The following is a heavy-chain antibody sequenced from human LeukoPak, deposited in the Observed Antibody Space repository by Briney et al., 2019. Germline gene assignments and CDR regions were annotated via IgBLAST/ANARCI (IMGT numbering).Heavy chain of an antibody. CDR2: ISWNSGSI. CDR1: GFTFDDYA. Sequence: GRSLRLSCAASGFTFDDYAMHWVRQAPGKGLEWVSGISWNSGSIGYADSVKGRFTISRDNAKNSLYLQMNSLRAEDTAVYYCAKDRGSGSYYDYWGQGTLVAVSS. J-gene: IGHJ4*02. V-gene: IGHV3-9*01. CDR3: AKDRGSGSYYDY. D-gene: IGHD1-26*01.